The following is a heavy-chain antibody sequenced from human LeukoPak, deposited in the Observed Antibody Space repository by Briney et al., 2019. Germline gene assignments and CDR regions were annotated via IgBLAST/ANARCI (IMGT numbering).Heavy chain of an antibody. CDR1: GGSFSGYY. CDR3: ARRSGYCSSTSCYYWFDP. CDR2: INHSGST. V-gene: IGHV4-34*01. Sequence: SETLSLTCAVYGGSFSGYYWSWIRQPPGKGLEWIGEINHSGSTNYNPSLKSRVTISVDTSKNQFSLRLSSVTAADTAVYYCARRSGYCSSTSCYYWFDPWGQGTLVTVSS. D-gene: IGHD2-2*01. J-gene: IGHJ5*02.